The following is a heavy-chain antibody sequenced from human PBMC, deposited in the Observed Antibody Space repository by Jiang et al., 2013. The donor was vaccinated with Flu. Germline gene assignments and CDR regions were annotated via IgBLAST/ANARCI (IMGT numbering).Heavy chain of an antibody. CDR1: GYSISSGYY. Sequence: LLKPSETLSLTCTVSGYSISSGYYWSWIRQPPGKGLEWIGEINHSGSTNYNPSLKSRVTISVDTSKNQFSLKLSSVTAADTAVYYCARDRPPMYSSGWYGYFQHWGQGTLVTVSS. D-gene: IGHD6-19*01. V-gene: IGHV4-38-2*02. CDR3: ARDRPPMYSSGWYGYFQH. J-gene: IGHJ1*01. CDR2: INHSGST.